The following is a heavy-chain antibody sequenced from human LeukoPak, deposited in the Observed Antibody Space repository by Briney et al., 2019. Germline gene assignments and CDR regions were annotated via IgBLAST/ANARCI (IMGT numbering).Heavy chain of an antibody. CDR3: AREQRSGSYFGLDAFDI. Sequence: ASVKVSCKASGYTFTSYYMHWVRQAPGQGLEWMGIINPSGGSTSYAQKFQGRVTMTRDMSTSTVYMELSSLRSEDTDVYYCAREQRSGSYFGLDAFDIWGQGTMVTVSS. J-gene: IGHJ3*02. V-gene: IGHV1-46*01. CDR1: GYTFTSYY. D-gene: IGHD1-26*01. CDR2: INPSGGST.